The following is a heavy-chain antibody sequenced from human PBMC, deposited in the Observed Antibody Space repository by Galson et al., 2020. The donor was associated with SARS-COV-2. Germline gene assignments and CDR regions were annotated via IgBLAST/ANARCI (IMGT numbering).Heavy chain of an antibody. CDR1: GGSISSGGYY. CDR3: ARWAVAGYFDY. CDR2: IYYSGST. J-gene: IGHJ4*02. D-gene: IGHD6-19*01. Sequence: ASETLSLTCPVPGGSISSGGYYWSWIRQHPGKGLAWIGYIYYSGSTYYNPSLKSRVTISVDTSKNQFSLKLSSVTAADTAVYYCARWAVAGYFDYWGQGTLVTVSS. V-gene: IGHV4-31*03.